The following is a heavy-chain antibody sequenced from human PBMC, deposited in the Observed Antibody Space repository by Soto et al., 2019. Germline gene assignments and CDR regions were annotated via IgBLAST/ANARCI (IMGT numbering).Heavy chain of an antibody. Sequence: QVQLQESGPGLVKPSQTLSLTCTVSGGSISSGGYYWSWIRQHPGKGLEWIGYIYYSGSTYYNPSLRSRVTIAGDTSKNQFSLKLSSVTAADTAVYYCAREKSRGYYYSFWFDPWGQGTLVTVSS. V-gene: IGHV4-31*03. J-gene: IGHJ5*02. D-gene: IGHD3-22*01. CDR2: IYYSGST. CDR1: GGSISSGGYY. CDR3: AREKSRGYYYSFWFDP.